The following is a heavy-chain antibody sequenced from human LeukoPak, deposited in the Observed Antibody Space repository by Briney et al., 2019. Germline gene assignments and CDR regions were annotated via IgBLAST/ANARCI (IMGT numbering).Heavy chain of an antibody. Sequence: ASVKVSCKASGYTFTGYYMHWVRQAPGQGLEWMGWINPNSGGTNYAQKFQGRVTMTRDTSISTAYMELSRLRSDDTAVYYCAREVIFGVVTPGDYWGQGTLVTVSS. CDR3: AREVIFGVVTPGDY. J-gene: IGHJ4*02. V-gene: IGHV1-2*02. D-gene: IGHD3-3*01. CDR2: INPNSGGT. CDR1: GYTFTGYY.